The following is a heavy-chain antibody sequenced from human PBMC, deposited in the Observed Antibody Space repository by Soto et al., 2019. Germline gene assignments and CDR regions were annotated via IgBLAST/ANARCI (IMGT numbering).Heavy chain of an antibody. D-gene: IGHD2-8*02. CDR1: GFTFSNYF. CDR2: ITGSGDNT. Sequence: GGSLRLSCAASGFTFSNYFMSWFRQAPGKGPEWVSTITGSGDNTYYRDSVKGRFIISRDNSKNTLSLQMNSLRVEDTAVYYCAKRESSTGGPADHWGQGTLVTVSS. V-gene: IGHV3-23*01. CDR3: AKRESSTGGPADH. J-gene: IGHJ4*02.